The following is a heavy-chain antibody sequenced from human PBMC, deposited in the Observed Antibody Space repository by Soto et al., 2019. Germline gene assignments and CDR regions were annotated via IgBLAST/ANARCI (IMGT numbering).Heavy chain of an antibody. Sequence: QVQLVQSGAEVKNPGTSVKVSCKTSGYTFTSAGISWVRQAPGQGLEWMGWISVYNGNTKYAQKVQGRVTLTTDTSTSTAYMELRSLTSDDTAVYYCAIDLDGSGSYFTDYWGQGTLVTVAA. V-gene: IGHV1-18*01. D-gene: IGHD3-10*01. J-gene: IGHJ4*02. CDR1: GYTFTSAG. CDR2: ISVYNGNT. CDR3: AIDLDGSGSYFTDY.